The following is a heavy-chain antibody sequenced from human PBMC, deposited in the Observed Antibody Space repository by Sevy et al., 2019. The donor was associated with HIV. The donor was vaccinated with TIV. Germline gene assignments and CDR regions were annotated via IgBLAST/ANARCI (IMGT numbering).Heavy chain of an antibody. CDR1: GFTFSKYS. Sequence: GGSLRLSCAASGFTFSKYSMSWVRQPPGKGLEWVSTLSFGCGKINYADSVKGRFTISRDNSKSPVYLQMNNLRPEDTAVYYCAREGCTKPHDYWGQGTLVTVSS. D-gene: IGHD2-8*01. CDR3: AREGCTKPHDY. V-gene: IGHV3-23*01. CDR2: LSFGCGKI. J-gene: IGHJ4*02.